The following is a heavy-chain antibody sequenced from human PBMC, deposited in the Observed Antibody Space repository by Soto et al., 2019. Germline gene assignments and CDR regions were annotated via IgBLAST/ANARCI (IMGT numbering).Heavy chain of an antibody. CDR3: ARDAYSYEYFSDY. J-gene: IGHJ4*02. D-gene: IGHD5-18*01. CDR2: ISKDGSKT. V-gene: IGHV3-30*03. Sequence: TGGSLRLSCGASGFTFTNFAMHWVRQAPGKGLEWVAVISKDGSKTDFADSVKGRFTISRENSKNTVYLQMNSLTREDTALYYCARDAYSYEYFSDYWGLGTLVTVSS. CDR1: GFTFTNFA.